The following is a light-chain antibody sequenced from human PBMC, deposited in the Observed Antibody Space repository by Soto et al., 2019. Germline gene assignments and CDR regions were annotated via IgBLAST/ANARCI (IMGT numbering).Light chain of an antibody. Sequence: DIQMTQSPSSLSASVGDRVTITCRASQSISTYLNWYQQKPGQAPKLLIYVASHLQSGVPSRFSGSRSCTDFALTIISLQPEEYATYYCQQSYDTPAITFGQGTRLEIK. CDR1: QSISTY. V-gene: IGKV1-39*01. J-gene: IGKJ5*01. CDR3: QQSYDTPAIT. CDR2: VAS.